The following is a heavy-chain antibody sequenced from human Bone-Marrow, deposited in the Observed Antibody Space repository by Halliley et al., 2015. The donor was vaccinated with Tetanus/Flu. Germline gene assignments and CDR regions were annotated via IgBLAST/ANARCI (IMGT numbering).Heavy chain of an antibody. Sequence: STIPASGRNTFYADSVEGRFTVSRDNSKNTLYVQMNSVTPEDTAIYYCARDLHDTSGFYVYFDYWGRGALVTVSS. D-gene: IGHD3-22*01. CDR2: IPASGRNT. CDR3: ARDLHDTSGFYVYFDY. V-gene: IGHV3-23*01. J-gene: IGHJ4*02.